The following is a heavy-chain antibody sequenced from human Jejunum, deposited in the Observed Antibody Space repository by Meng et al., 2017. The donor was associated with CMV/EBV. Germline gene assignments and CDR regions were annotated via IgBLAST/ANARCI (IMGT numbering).Heavy chain of an antibody. D-gene: IGHD3-3*01. J-gene: IGHJ4*02. CDR3: ARVEVGIISGNY. Sequence: QVQLVQSGAEVKKPGASVKVSCKASGYTFTGYYMHWVRQAPGQGLEWMGRINPNSGGTNYAQKFQGSVTMTRDTSISTAYMELRSLRSDDTAVYYCARVEVGIISGNYWGQGTLVTVSS. CDR1: GYTFTGYY. CDR2: INPNSGGT. V-gene: IGHV1-2*06.